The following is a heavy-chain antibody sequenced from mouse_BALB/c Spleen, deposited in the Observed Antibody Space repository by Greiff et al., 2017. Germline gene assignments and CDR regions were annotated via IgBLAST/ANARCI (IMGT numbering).Heavy chain of an antibody. J-gene: IGHJ3*01. CDR1: GYSITSGYY. Sequence: EVQLVESGPGLVKPSQSLSLTCSVTGYSITSGYYWNWIRQFPGNKLEWMGYISYDGSNNYNPSLKNRISITRDTSKNQFFLKLNSVTTEDTATYYCAREGITTFAYWGQGTLVTVSA. D-gene: IGHD2-4*01. CDR2: ISYDGSN. V-gene: IGHV3-6*02. CDR3: AREGITTFAY.